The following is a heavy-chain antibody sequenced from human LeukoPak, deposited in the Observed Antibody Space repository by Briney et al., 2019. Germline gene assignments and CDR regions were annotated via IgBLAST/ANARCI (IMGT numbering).Heavy chain of an antibody. CDR1: GFRVSSNY. J-gene: IGHJ4*02. V-gene: IGHV3-53*01. CDR2: IHSDEST. CDR3: ATDVNTPIGY. Sequence: GGSLRLSCAASGFRVSSNYMTWVRQAPGKGLEWVSLIHSDESTFYADSVKGRFTISRDNSKNTMYLQMNSLRAEDTAVYYCATDVNTPIGYWGQGTLVTVSS. D-gene: IGHD6-13*01.